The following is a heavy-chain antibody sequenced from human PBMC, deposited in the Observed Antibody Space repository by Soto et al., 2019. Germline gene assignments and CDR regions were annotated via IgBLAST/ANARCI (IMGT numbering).Heavy chain of an antibody. V-gene: IGHV3-21*01. J-gene: IGHJ4*02. CDR3: VRDHGSSTLKGAFAY. D-gene: IGHD6-6*01. CDR2: INSGSRYI. CDR1: GFTFSGYS. Sequence: EVHLVESGGGLVRPGGSLRLSCTDSGFTFSGYSMNWVRQAPGKGLEWVSSINSGSRYIYYADPVRGRVTISRDNEKKTLYLKMSSLRVEDTAVYYCVRDHGSSTLKGAFAYWGQGTLVTVSS.